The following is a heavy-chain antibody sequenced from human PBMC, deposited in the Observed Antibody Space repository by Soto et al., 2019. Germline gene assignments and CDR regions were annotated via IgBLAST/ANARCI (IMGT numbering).Heavy chain of an antibody. CDR1: GFTVRSNY. D-gene: IGHD2-2*01. Sequence: GGSLRLSCAASGFTVRSNYMNWVRQAPGKGLEWVSSISSSSSYIYYADSVKSRFTISRDNAKNSLYLQMNSLRAEDTAVYYCASGDSSAAHDYWGQGTLVTVSS. V-gene: IGHV3-21*01. J-gene: IGHJ4*02. CDR2: ISSSSSYI. CDR3: ASGDSSAAHDY.